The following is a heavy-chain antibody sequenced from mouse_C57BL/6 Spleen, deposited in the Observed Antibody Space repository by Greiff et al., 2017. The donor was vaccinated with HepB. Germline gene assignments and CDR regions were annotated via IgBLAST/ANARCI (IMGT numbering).Heavy chain of an antibody. V-gene: IGHV5-4*01. CDR1: GFTFSSYA. Sequence: DVQLVESGGGLVKPGGSLKLSCAASGFTFSSYAMSWVRQTPEKRLEWVATISDGGSYTYYPDNVKGRFTISRDNAKNNLYLQMSHLKSEDTAMYYCARGRSYGSSYDAMDYWGQGTSVTVSS. CDR3: ARGRSYGSSYDAMDY. CDR2: ISDGGSYT. D-gene: IGHD1-1*01. J-gene: IGHJ4*01.